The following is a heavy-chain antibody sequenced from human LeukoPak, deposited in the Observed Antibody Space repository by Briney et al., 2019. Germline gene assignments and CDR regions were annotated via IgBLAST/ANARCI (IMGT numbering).Heavy chain of an antibody. Sequence: SETLSLTCAVYGGSFSGYYWSWIRQPPGKGLEWIGDINHSGSTNYNPSLKSRVTISVDTSKNQFSLKLNSVTAADTAVYYCARGSGVVPAAMSGVWFDPWGQGTLVTVSS. CDR3: ARGSGVVPAAMSGVWFDP. D-gene: IGHD2-2*01. J-gene: IGHJ5*02. CDR1: GGSFSGYY. V-gene: IGHV4-34*01. CDR2: INHSGST.